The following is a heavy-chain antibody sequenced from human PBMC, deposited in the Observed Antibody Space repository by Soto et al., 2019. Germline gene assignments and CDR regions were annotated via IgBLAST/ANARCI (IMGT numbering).Heavy chain of an antibody. Sequence: DVQLLESGGGFVQPGESLRLSCVASGFTFSQSAMSWVRQAPGRRLEWVSSISGGGGSTEYTDSVKGRFTISRDNSKDTVHLQMNSLRAEDTAVYYCAKGPEYDILTGCDYWGQGALVTVSS. J-gene: IGHJ4*02. CDR2: ISGGGGST. CDR1: GFTFSQSA. V-gene: IGHV3-23*01. D-gene: IGHD3-9*01. CDR3: AKGPEYDILTGCDY.